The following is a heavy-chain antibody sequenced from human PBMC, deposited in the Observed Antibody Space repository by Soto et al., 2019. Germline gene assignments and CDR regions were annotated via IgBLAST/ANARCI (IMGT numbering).Heavy chain of an antibody. CDR2: IIPIFGTA. V-gene: IGHV1-69*13. D-gene: IGHD3-9*01. CDR1: GGTFSSYA. J-gene: IGHJ6*02. CDR3: ARDLRKALRYFDWQPYGMDV. Sequence: ASVKVSCKASGGTFSSYAISWVRQAPGQGLEWMGGIIPIFGTANYAQKFQGRVTITADESTSTAYMELSSLRSEDTAVYYCARDLRKALRYFDWQPYGMDVWGQGTTVTVSS.